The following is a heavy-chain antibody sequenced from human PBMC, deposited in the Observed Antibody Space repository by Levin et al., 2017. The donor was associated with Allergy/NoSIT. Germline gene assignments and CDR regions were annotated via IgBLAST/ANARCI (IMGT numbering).Heavy chain of an antibody. J-gene: IGHJ4*02. V-gene: IGHV5-51*01. Sequence: GESLKISCKGSGYSFTSYWIGWVRQMPGKGLEWMGIIYPGDSDTRYSPSFQGQVTISADKSISTAYLQWSSLKASDTAMYYCARMGGWRGSGSYYNEGVDYWGQGTLVTVSS. D-gene: IGHD3-10*01. CDR2: IYPGDSDT. CDR3: ARMGGWRGSGSYYNEGVDY. CDR1: GYSFTSYW.